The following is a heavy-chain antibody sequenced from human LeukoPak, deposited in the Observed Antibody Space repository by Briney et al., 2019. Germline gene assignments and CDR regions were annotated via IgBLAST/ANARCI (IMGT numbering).Heavy chain of an antibody. V-gene: IGHV3-9*01. CDR1: GFTFDDYA. Sequence: GGSLRLSCAASGFTFDDYATHWVRQAPGKGLEWVSGISWNSGSIGYADSVKGRFTISRDNAKNTLYLQMNSLRAEDTAVYYCAKGSGSGSPYYFDYWGQGTLVTVSS. CDR2: ISWNSGSI. CDR3: AKGSGSGSPYYFDY. D-gene: IGHD3-10*01. J-gene: IGHJ4*02.